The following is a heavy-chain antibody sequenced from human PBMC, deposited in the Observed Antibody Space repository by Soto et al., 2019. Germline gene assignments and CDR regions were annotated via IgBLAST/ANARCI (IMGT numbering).Heavy chain of an antibody. CDR2: ISGSGDST. CDR3: AGRGSGGYYDY. CDR1: GFTFSSYA. V-gene: IGHV3-23*01. J-gene: IGHJ4*02. D-gene: IGHD1-26*01. Sequence: EVQLLESGGGLVQPGGSLRLSCAASGFTFSSYAMRWVRQAPVKGLEWVSAISGSGDSTYYADSVKGRFTISRDNSKNTLCLQMNSLRAEDTAVYYCAGRGSGGYYDYWGQGTLVTVSS.